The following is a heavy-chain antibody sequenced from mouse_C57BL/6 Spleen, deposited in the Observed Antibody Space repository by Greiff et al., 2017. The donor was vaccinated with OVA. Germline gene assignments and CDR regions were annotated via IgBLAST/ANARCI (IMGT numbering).Heavy chain of an antibody. CDR1: GYTFTDYY. J-gene: IGHJ3*01. V-gene: IGHV1-26*01. CDR2: INPNNGGT. Sequence: EVQLQQSGPELVKPGASVKISCKASGYTFTDYYMHWVKQSPGKSLEWIGDINPNNGGTSYNQKFKGKATLTVDKSSSTAYMELRSLTSEDSAVYYCARWDGYYGLAYWGQGTLVTVSA. D-gene: IGHD2-3*01. CDR3: ARWDGYYGLAY.